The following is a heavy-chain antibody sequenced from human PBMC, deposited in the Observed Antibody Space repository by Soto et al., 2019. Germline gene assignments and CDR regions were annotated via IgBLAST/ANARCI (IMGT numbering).Heavy chain of an antibody. CDR2: ISAYNGDT. CDR1: GYTFSRYG. Sequence: ASVKVSCKASGYTFSRYGISWVREAPGQGLEWMGWISAYNGDTKLAQKIQGRVTMTTDTSTSTAYMELRSLRFDDTAVHYCARDRGKIAAAGSYFEYWVQGTQVPVSS. V-gene: IGHV1-18*01. CDR3: ARDRGKIAAAGSYFEY. J-gene: IGHJ4*02. D-gene: IGHD6-13*01.